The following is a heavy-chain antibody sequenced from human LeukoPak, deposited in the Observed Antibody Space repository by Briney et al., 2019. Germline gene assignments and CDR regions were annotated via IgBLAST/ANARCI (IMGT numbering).Heavy chain of an antibody. V-gene: IGHV4-39*01. CDR1: GGSVSSSSYC. CDR3: ARQYGLGRWYFDF. Sequence: SETLSLTCTVSGGSVSSSSYCWVWIRQPPGKGLEWIASMFYSGSAYYNPSLESRVTKSVDTSKNQFSLKLSSVTAADTAVYYCARQYGLGRWYFDFCGQGTVVIVSS. J-gene: IGHJ4*02. D-gene: IGHD3-10*01. CDR2: MFYSGSA.